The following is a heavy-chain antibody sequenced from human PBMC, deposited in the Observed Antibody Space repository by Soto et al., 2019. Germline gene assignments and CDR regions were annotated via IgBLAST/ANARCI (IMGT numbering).Heavy chain of an antibody. CDR3: ARGGDVSSIDY. CDR2: INHSGST. V-gene: IGHV4-34*01. CDR1: DGNCIGYY. J-gene: IGHJ4*02. D-gene: IGHD4-17*01. Sequence: VGDGNCIGYYWSRIRQPPGKGLEWIGEINHSGSTNYNPSLKSRVTISVDTSKNQFSLKLSSVTAADTAVYYCARGGDVSSIDYWGQGTLVTVSS.